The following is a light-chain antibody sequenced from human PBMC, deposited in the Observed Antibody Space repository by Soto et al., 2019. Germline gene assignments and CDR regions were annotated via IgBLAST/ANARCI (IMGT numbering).Light chain of an antibody. CDR2: KAS. V-gene: IGKV1-5*03. J-gene: IGKJ1*01. CDR1: QSISSW. CDR3: QQYNSFSRT. Sequence: DIQMTQSPSTLSASVGAGVTITCRASQSISSWLAWYQQKPGKAPKLMIYKASSLESGVPSRFGGSGSGTECTLTINSLQPDDVATYYCQQYNSFSRTFGQGTKVDIK.